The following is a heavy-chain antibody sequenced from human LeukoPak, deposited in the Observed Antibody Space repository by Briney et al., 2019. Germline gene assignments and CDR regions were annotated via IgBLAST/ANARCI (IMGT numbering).Heavy chain of an antibody. D-gene: IGHD3-16*01. CDR3: ARGGGGTDFDY. Sequence: PSETLSLTCAVYGGSFSGYYWSWIRQPPGKGLEWIGEINHSGSTNYNPSLKSRVTISVDTSKNQFSLKLSSVTAADTAVYYCARGGGGTDFDYWGQGTLVTVSS. CDR2: INHSGST. V-gene: IGHV4-34*01. CDR1: GGSFSGYY. J-gene: IGHJ4*02.